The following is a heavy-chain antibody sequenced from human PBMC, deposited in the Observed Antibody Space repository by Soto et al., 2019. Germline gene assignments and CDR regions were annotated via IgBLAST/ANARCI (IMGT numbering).Heavy chain of an antibody. CDR1: GFTFSSYA. D-gene: IGHD2-21*01. V-gene: IGHV3-30-3*01. CDR2: ISYDGSNK. Sequence: QVQLVESGGGVVQPGRSLRLSCAASGFTFSSYAMHWVRQAPGKGLEWVAVISYDGSNKYYADSVKGRFTISRDNSKNTLYLQMNSLRAEDTAVYYCARDHSVDYWGPGTLVTVS. J-gene: IGHJ4*02. CDR3: ARDHSVDY.